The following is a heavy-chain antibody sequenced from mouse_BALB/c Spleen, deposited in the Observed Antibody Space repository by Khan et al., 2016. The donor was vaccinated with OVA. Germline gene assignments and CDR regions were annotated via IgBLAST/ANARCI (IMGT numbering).Heavy chain of an antibody. CDR3: ARDRIDY. V-gene: IGHV1-7*01. Sequence: QVQLQQSGAEQAKPGASVKMSCKTSGYTFSSYWMHWVKQRSGQGLEWIGYINPTSGYTEYNEKFKDKATLSADKSSSTAYMQLTSLTSEDSAVYYCARDRIDYWGQGTTLTVSS. J-gene: IGHJ2*01. CDR1: GYTFSSYW. CDR2: INPTSGYT.